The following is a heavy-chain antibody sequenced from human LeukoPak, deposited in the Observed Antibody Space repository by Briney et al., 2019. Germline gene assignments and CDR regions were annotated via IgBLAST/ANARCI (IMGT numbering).Heavy chain of an antibody. CDR1: GGFITSGIHW. J-gene: IGHJ4*03. CDR3: AGAGPPGWDY. CDR2: IYQGGTT. V-gene: IGHV4-4*02. Sequence: SGTLSLTCTVSGGFITSGIHWWGWPRQTPGKGPEWIGKIYQGGTTNYKPSLKSRATMSLDTSRNLFFLLLSSVTAADTAVYYCAGAGPPGWDYWGHGTLVTVSS. D-gene: IGHD2-15*01.